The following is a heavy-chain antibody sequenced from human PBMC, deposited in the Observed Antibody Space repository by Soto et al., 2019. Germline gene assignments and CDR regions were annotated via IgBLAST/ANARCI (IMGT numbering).Heavy chain of an antibody. J-gene: IGHJ3*02. Sequence: QVQLVESGGGLVKPGGSLRLSCAASGFTFSDYYMRWIRQAPGKGLEWVSYISSSSSYTNYADSVKGRFTISRDNAKNSLYLQMNSLRDEDTSVYYCARESYYYVSSTFDIWGQGTMVTVSS. CDR3: ARESYYYVSSTFDI. CDR2: ISSSSSYT. CDR1: GFTFSDYY. D-gene: IGHD3-22*01. V-gene: IGHV3-11*06.